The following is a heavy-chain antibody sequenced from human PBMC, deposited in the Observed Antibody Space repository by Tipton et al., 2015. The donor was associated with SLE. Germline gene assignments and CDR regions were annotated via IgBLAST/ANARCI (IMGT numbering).Heavy chain of an antibody. CDR2: INHRGST. CDR1: GGSFSGYY. V-gene: IGHV4-34*01. J-gene: IGHJ6*03. Sequence: TLSLTCAVYGGSFSGYYWSWIRQPPGKGLEWIGEINHRGSTNYNPYLKGRVTISVETAKTNFSLKLSSVTAADTAVYYCARCYLHIVVVPASPYYYYYMDVWGEGTTVAVSS. D-gene: IGHD2-2*01. CDR3: ARCYLHIVVVPASPYYYYYMDV.